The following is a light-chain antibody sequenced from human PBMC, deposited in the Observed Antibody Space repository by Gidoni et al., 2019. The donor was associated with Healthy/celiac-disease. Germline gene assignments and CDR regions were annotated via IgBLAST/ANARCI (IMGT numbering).Light chain of an antibody. CDR3: QQYCSSPLT. CDR1: RVLASAA. V-gene: IGKV3-20*01. Sequence: EIVLTQSPGTLSCLQGKEPPSPAGPVRVLASAARLLIYGASSRATGIPDRFSGSGSGTDFTLTISRLEPEDFAVYYWQQYCSSPLTFGGGTKVEIK. CDR2: GAS. J-gene: IGKJ4*02.